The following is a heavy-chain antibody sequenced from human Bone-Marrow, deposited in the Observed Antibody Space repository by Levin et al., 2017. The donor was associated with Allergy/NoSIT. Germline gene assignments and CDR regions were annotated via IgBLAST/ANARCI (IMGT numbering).Heavy chain of an antibody. CDR3: ARDHYGSGSYYNGFDP. Sequence: GESLKISCKASGYTFTSYGISWVRQAPGQGLEWMGWISAYNGNTNYAQKLQGRVTMTTDTSTSTAYMELRSLRSDDTAVYYCARDHYGSGSYYNGFDPWGQGTLVTVSS. D-gene: IGHD3-10*01. CDR1: GYTFTSYG. CDR2: ISAYNGNT. V-gene: IGHV1-18*01. J-gene: IGHJ5*02.